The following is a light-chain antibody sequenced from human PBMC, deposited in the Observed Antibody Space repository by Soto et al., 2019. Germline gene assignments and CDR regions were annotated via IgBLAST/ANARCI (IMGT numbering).Light chain of an antibody. CDR1: SSDVGYYDY. CDR2: EGT. CDR3: CSYASSSSYV. Sequence: QSALTQPPSASGFPGQSVTISRTGTSSDVGYYDYVSWYQQHPGKAPKLLIYEGTQRPSGVSSRFSGSKSGNTASLTISGLQAEDEADYYCCSYASSSSYVFGTGTKVTV. V-gene: IGLV2-23*01. J-gene: IGLJ1*01.